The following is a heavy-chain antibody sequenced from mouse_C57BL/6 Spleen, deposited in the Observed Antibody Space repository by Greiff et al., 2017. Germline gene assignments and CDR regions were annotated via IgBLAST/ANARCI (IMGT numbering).Heavy chain of an antibody. CDR3: ASSEGPYDYARGGY. J-gene: IGHJ2*01. CDR2: IYPGDGDT. D-gene: IGHD2-4*01. V-gene: IGHV1-80*01. Sequence: LVESGAELVKPGASVKISCKASGYAFSSYWMNWVKQRPGKGLEWIGQIYPGDGDTNYTGKFKGKATLTADKSYSTAYMQRSSLTSEDSAVYFSASSEGPYDYARGGYWGQGTTLTVSS. CDR1: GYAFSSYW.